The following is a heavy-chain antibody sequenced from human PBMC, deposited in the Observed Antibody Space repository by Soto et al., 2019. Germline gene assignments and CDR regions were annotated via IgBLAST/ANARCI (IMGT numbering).Heavy chain of an antibody. J-gene: IGHJ6*02. CDR1: GGSISSYY. V-gene: IGHV4-59*01. D-gene: IGHD3-3*01. CDR3: ARGLWSGYYYYYYGMDV. CDR2: IYYSGST. Sequence: ETLSLTCTVSGGSISSYYWSWIRQPPGKGLEWIGYIYYSGSTNYNPSLKSRVTISVDTSKNQFSLKLSSVTAADTAVYYCARGLWSGYYYYYYGMDVWGQGTTVTVS.